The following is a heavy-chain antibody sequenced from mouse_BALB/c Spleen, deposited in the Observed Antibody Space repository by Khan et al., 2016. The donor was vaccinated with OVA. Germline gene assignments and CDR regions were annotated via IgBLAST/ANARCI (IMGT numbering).Heavy chain of an antibody. Sequence: VQLQQSGAELVKPGASVKLSCKASAFTIKDTYLHWVKQRPEQGLEWIGRIDPATGNTKYDPKFKGKAPITADTSSNTAYLHISSLTSEDIAVEYGARTTRSLGFTYWGQGTLVTVAA. CDR2: IDPATGNT. J-gene: IGHJ3*01. D-gene: IGHD2-12*01. V-gene: IGHV14-3*02. CDR3: ARTTRSLGFTY. CDR1: AFTIKDTY.